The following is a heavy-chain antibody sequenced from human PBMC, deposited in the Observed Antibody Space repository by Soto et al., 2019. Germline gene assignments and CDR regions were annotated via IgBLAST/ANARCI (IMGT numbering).Heavy chain of an antibody. CDR3: ARVYSSGYYYFDY. D-gene: IGHD3-22*01. Sequence: PSETRSLTCTVSGGSISSYYWSWIRQPPGKGLEWIGYIYYSGSTNYNPSLKSRVTISVDTSKDQFSLKLSSVTAADTAVYYCARVYSSGYYYFDYGGQGTLVTVSS. CDR2: IYYSGST. V-gene: IGHV4-59*01. J-gene: IGHJ4*02. CDR1: GGSISSYY.